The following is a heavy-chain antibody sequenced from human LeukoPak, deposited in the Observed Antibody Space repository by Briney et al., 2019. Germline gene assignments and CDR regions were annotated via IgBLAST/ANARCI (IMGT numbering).Heavy chain of an antibody. CDR3: ARGGIVRGAD. J-gene: IGHJ4*02. CDR1: GGSFSGFY. D-gene: IGHD3-10*01. CDR2: INPSGST. V-gene: IGHV4-34*01. Sequence: SEALSLTCALYGGSFSGFYWCWIRQPPRRGVGSVWEINPSGSTNYNPSLKSRLTISVDTSKNQFSLNLNSVTAANTAVYYCARGGIVRGADWGRGALVTVSS.